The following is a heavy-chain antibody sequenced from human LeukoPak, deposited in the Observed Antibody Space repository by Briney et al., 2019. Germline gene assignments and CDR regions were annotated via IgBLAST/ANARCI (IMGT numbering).Heavy chain of an antibody. CDR3: ARDYYDSSDYLEGY. J-gene: IGHJ4*02. V-gene: IGHV1-69*04. Sequence: SVKVSCKASGGTFSSYAISWVRQAPGQGLEWMGRIIPVLGIANYAQKFQGRVTITADKSTSTAYMELSSLRSEDTAVYYCARDYYDSSDYLEGYWGQGTLVTVSS. CDR1: GGTFSSYA. CDR2: IIPVLGIA. D-gene: IGHD3-22*01.